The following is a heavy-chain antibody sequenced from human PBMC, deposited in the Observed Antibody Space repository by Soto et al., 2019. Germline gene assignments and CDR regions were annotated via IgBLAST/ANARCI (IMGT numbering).Heavy chain of an antibody. CDR2: IIPIFGTA. CDR3: ASPPSICSGGSCYLGGRVLSYYYYGMDV. J-gene: IGHJ6*02. V-gene: IGHV1-69*13. CDR1: GGTFSSYA. Sequence: ASVKVSCKASGGTFSSYAISWVRQAPGQGLEWMGGIIPIFGTANYAQKFQGRVTITADESTSTAYMELSSLRSEDTAVYYCASPPSICSGGSCYLGGRVLSYYYYGMDVWGQGTTVTVSS. D-gene: IGHD2-15*01.